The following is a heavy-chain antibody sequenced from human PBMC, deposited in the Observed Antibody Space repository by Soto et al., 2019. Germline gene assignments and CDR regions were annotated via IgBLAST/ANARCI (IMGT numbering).Heavy chain of an antibody. Sequence: PSETLSLTCTVSGGSISSYYWSWIRQPPGKGLEWIGYIYYRGSTNYNPSLKSRVTISVDTSKNQFSLKLSSVTAADTAVYYCAKDRVSYPEAYMDVWGNGTTVTVSS. CDR1: GGSISSYY. CDR3: AKDRVSYPEAYMDV. J-gene: IGHJ6*03. V-gene: IGHV4-59*01. CDR2: IYYRGST. D-gene: IGHD3-16*01.